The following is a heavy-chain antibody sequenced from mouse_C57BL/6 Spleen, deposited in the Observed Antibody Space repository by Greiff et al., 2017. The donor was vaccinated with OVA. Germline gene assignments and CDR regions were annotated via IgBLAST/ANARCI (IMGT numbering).Heavy chain of an antibody. V-gene: IGHV1-53*01. Sequence: QVQLQQPGTELVKPGASVKLSCKASGYTFTSYWMHWVKQRPGQGLEWIGNINPSNGGTNYNEKFKSKATLTVAKSSSTAYLPLSSLTSEDSAGYYCARCHYYGSSYRYFDGWGTGTTVTVSS. J-gene: IGHJ1*03. CDR1: GYTFTSYW. CDR2: INPSNGGT. D-gene: IGHD1-1*01. CDR3: ARCHYYGSSYRYFDG.